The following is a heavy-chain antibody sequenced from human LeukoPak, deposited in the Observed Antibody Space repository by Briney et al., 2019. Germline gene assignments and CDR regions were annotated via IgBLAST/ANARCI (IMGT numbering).Heavy chain of an antibody. CDR1: GGSITTTDY. J-gene: IGHJ4*02. V-gene: IGHV4-4*02. CDR2: ISLSGYT. CDR3: SRESGPYSPFGH. D-gene: IGHD1-26*01. Sequence: SETLSLTCGVSGGSITTTDYWSWVRQSPGRGLEWIGEISLSGYTGFNPSLRGRVTMSLDEFKNHLSPTLTSVTAADTAIYYCSRESGPYSPFGHWGQGILVTVTT.